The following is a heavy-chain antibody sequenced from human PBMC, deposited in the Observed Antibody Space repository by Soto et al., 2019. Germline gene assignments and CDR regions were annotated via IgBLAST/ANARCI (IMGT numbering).Heavy chain of an antibody. CDR2: ISSSSSYI. CDR1: GFTFSTYS. Sequence: EVQLVESGGGLVKPGGSLRLSCAASGFTFSTYSMNWVRQAPGKGLEWVSSISSSSSYIYYANSVKGRFTISRDNATNSLSLQMNGLGAEDTAVYYCARDRGGDLKAFDIWGQGTMVTVSS. J-gene: IGHJ3*02. V-gene: IGHV3-21*01. CDR3: ARDRGGDLKAFDI. D-gene: IGHD3-10*01.